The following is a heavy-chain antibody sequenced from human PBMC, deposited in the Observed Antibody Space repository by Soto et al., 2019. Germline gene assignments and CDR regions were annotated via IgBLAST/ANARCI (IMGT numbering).Heavy chain of an antibody. Sequence: EVQLVESGGGLIQPGGSLRLSCAASGFTVSSNYMSWVRQAPGKGLEWVSVIYSGGSTYYADSVKGRFTISRDNSKNTLYLQMNSLRAEDTAVYYCARDGYGDYVAFDSWGQGTMVTVSS. J-gene: IGHJ3*02. CDR2: IYSGGST. CDR3: ARDGYGDYVAFDS. D-gene: IGHD4-17*01. CDR1: GFTVSSNY. V-gene: IGHV3-53*01.